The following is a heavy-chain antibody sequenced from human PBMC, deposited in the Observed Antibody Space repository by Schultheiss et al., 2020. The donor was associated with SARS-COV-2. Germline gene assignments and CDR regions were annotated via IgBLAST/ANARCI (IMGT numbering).Heavy chain of an antibody. Sequence: SQTLSLTCAVYGGSFSGYYWSWIRQPPGKGLEWIGEINHSGSTNYNPSLKSRVTISVDTSKNQFSLKLNSVTPEDTAVYYCARERDLPHWYFDLWGRGTLVTVSS. CDR2: INHSGST. CDR3: ARERDLPHWYFDL. V-gene: IGHV4-34*01. J-gene: IGHJ2*01. CDR1: GGSFSGYY.